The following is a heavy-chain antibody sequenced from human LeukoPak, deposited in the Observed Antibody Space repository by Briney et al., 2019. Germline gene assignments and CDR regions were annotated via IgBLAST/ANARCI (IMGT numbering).Heavy chain of an antibody. CDR1: GGSLSSYY. CDR2: MYNSGSA. J-gene: IGHJ4*02. CDR3: ARGLWYFDY. Sequence: SETLSLTCTVSGGSLSSYYWSWIRQPPAKGLAWIGYMYNSGSANYNPSLKSRVTMSVDTSKNQFSLKLSSVTAADTAGYYCARGLWYFDYWGQGTLVTVSS. D-gene: IGHD5-18*01. V-gene: IGHV4-59*12.